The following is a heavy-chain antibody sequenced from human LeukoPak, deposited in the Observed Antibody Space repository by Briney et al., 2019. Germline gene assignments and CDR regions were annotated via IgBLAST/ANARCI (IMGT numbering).Heavy chain of an antibody. D-gene: IGHD6-6*01. CDR1: GFTFSSYS. J-gene: IGHJ6*03. CDR3: ARNPGIAAGRGNYYYMDV. CDR2: ISSLSGTI. Sequence: GGSLRLSCAASGFTFSSYSMNWVRQAPGEGLEWVSYISSLSGTIYYADSVKGRFTISRDSAKNSLFLQMNSLRAEDMAVYYCARNPGIAAGRGNYYYMDVWGKGTTVTVSS. V-gene: IGHV3-48*01.